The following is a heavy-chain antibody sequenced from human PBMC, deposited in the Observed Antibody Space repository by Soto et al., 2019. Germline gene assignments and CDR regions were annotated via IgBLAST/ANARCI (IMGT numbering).Heavy chain of an antibody. Sequence: SETLSLTCAVYGGSFSGYYWSWIRQPPGKGLEWIGEINHSGSTNYNPSLKSRVTISVDTSKNQFSLKLSSVTAADTAVYYCARGARMVRGVILSRYYYGMDVWCQGTTVTVSS. CDR3: ARGARMVRGVILSRYYYGMDV. D-gene: IGHD3-10*01. CDR1: GGSFSGYY. CDR2: INHSGST. J-gene: IGHJ6*02. V-gene: IGHV4-34*01.